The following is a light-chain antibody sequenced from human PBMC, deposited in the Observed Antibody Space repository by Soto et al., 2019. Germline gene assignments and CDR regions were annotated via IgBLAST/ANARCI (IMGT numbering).Light chain of an antibody. CDR2: DVS. Sequence: QSALTQPASVSGSPGQSITISCTGTSSDVGGYNYVSWYQQHPGKAPKLIIYDVSNRPSGVSNRFSGSKSGYTASLTISGLQAEDEADYYCNSYASSSTLVFGGGTKVTVL. J-gene: IGLJ2*01. V-gene: IGLV2-14*01. CDR3: NSYASSSTLV. CDR1: SSDVGGYNY.